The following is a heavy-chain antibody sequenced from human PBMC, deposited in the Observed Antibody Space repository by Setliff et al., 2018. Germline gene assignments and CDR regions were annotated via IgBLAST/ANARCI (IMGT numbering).Heavy chain of an antibody. CDR1: GYSFSDYV. V-gene: IGHV1-46*01. D-gene: IGHD2-2*01. CDR3: ARLVRYCTRTTCQKTSGTEY. Sequence: ASVKVSCKTSGYSFSDYVVNWVRQAPGQGLEWMGIINSSGGSASYAPQFQGRITMTRDTSTSTVYMELSSLKSNDTAVYYCARLVRYCTRTTCQKTSGTEYWGQGTLVTSPQ. J-gene: IGHJ4*02. CDR2: INSSGGSA.